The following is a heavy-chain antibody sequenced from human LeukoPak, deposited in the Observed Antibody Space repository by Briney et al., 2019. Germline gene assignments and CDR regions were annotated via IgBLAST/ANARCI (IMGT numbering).Heavy chain of an antibody. D-gene: IGHD3-22*01. J-gene: IGHJ3*02. CDR1: GFTFSSHA. CDR3: ARDAYYDSSGHDAFDI. Sequence: PGGSLRLSCAASGFTFSSHAMHWVRQAPGKGLEWVAFISYDAAYENYPDSVKGRFTISRDNAKNSLYLQMNSLRAEDTALYYCARDAYYDSSGHDAFDIWGQGTMVTVSS. V-gene: IGHV3-30*03. CDR2: ISYDAAYE.